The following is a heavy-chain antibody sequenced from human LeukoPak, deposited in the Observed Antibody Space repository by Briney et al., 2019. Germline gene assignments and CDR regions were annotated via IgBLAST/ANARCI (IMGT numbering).Heavy chain of an antibody. Sequence: SETLSLTCTVSGYTISSGYYWGWIRQPPGKGLEWIGSIYHSGSTYYNPSLKSRVTISVDTSKNQFSLKLSSVTAADTAVYYCARDSVVVVPAAMPFDYWGQGTLVTVSS. CDR2: IYHSGST. CDR1: GYTISSGYY. CDR3: ARDSVVVVPAAMPFDY. V-gene: IGHV4-38-2*02. D-gene: IGHD2-2*01. J-gene: IGHJ4*02.